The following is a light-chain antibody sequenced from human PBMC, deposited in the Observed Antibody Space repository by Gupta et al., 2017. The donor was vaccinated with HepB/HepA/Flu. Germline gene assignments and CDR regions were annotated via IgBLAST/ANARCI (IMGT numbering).Light chain of an antibody. CDR1: SSNIGNNY. CDR2: ENN. V-gene: IGLV1-51*02. Sequence: QSVLTQPPSVSAAPGQKVTIPCSGSSSNIGNNYVSWYQQLPGTAPKLLMYENNKRSSGIPDRFSGSKSGTSATLGITGLQTGDEADYYCGTWDSSLSAVVFGGGTKLTVL. CDR3: GTWDSSLSAVV. J-gene: IGLJ2*01.